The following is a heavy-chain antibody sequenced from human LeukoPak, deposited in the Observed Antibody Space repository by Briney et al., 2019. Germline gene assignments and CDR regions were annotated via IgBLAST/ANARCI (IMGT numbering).Heavy chain of an antibody. V-gene: IGHV4-34*01. CDR3: ARALVDAISGGSCYWFAP. CDR1: GGSFSGYY. Sequence: SETLSLTCAVYGGSFSGYYWSWIRQPPGKGLEWIGEINHSGSTNFNPSLKSRVTISVDTSKNQFSLKLSSVTAADTAVYYCARALVDAISGGSCYWFAPWGQGPLFTVSS. CDR2: INHSGST. J-gene: IGHJ5*02. D-gene: IGHD2-15*01.